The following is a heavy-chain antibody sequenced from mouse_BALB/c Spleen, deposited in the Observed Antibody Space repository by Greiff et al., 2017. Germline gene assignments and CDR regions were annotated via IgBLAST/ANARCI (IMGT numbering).Heavy chain of an antibody. J-gene: IGHJ4*01. CDR1: GYAFSSSW. CDR2: IYPGDGDT. CDR3: ARRGDLYDGYLYYAMDY. Sequence: QVQLQQSGPELVKPGASVKISCKASGYAFSSSWMNWVKQRPGQGLEWIGRIYPGDGDTNYNGKFKGKATLTADKSSSTAYMQLSSLTSVDSAVYCCARRGDLYDGYLYYAMDYWGQGTSVTVSS. V-gene: IGHV1-82*01. D-gene: IGHD2-3*01.